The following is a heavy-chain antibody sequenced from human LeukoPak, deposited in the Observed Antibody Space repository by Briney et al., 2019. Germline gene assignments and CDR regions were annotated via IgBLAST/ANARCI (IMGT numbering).Heavy chain of an antibody. V-gene: IGHV4-39*07. Sequence: SETLSLTCTVSGGSISSSSYYWGWIRQPPGKGLEWIGSIYYSGSTNYNPSLKSRVTISVDTSKNQFSLKLSSVTAADTAVYYCARAPNHSSSWPRFLFDYWGQGTLVTVSS. D-gene: IGHD6-13*01. CDR1: GGSISSSSYY. CDR2: IYYSGST. CDR3: ARAPNHSSSWPRFLFDY. J-gene: IGHJ4*02.